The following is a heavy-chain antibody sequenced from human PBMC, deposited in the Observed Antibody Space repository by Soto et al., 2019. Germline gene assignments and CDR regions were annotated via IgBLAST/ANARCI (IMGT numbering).Heavy chain of an antibody. CDR1: GFTFSIYW. CDR2: IKQDGSEK. CDR3: AKEGDGGLAYYYDSSGYTNDY. V-gene: IGHV3-7*05. Sequence: GGSLRLSCAASGFTFSIYWMSWVRQAPGKGLEWVANIKQDGSEKYYVDSVKGRFTISRDNAKNSLYLQMNSLRAEDTAVYYCAKEGDGGLAYYYDSSGYTNDYWGQGTLVTVSS. D-gene: IGHD3-22*01. J-gene: IGHJ4*02.